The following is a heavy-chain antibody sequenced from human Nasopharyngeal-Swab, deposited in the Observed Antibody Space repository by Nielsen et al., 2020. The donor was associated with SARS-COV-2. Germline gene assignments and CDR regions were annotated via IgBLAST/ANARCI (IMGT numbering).Heavy chain of an antibody. CDR2: IWYDGSNK. Sequence: GESLKISCAASGFTFSSYGMHWVRQAPGKGLEWVAVIWYDGSNKYYADSVKGRFTISRDNSKNTLYLQMISLRAEDTAVYYCARDRSQRYLDYWGQGTLVTVSS. J-gene: IGHJ4*02. CDR3: ARDRSQRYLDY. V-gene: IGHV3-33*01. CDR1: GFTFSSYG.